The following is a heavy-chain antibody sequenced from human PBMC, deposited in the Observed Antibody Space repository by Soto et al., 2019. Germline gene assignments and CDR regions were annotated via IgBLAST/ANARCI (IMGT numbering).Heavy chain of an antibody. CDR3: ARTSGSGSYRGGFDY. D-gene: IGHD1-26*01. V-gene: IGHV2-70*01. J-gene: IGHJ4*02. Sequence: SGPTLVNPTQTLTLTCTFSGFSLSTSGMCVSWIRQPPGKALEWLALIDWDDDKYYSTSLKTRLTISKDTSKNQVVLTMTNMDPVDTATYYCARTSGSGSYRGGFDYCGQGTLVTVSS. CDR1: GFSLSTSGMC. CDR2: IDWDDDK.